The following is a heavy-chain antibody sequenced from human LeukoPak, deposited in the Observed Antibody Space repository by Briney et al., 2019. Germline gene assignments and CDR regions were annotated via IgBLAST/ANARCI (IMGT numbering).Heavy chain of an antibody. CDR2: ISSSGSTI. Sequence: PGGSLRLSCAASGFTFSSYEMNWVRQAPGEGLEWVSYISSSGSTIYYADSVKGRFTISRDNARNSLYLQMNSLRAEDTAVYYCARDPYSGTYGDTYYYYMDVWGKGTTVTISS. CDR1: GFTFSSYE. D-gene: IGHD1-26*01. V-gene: IGHV3-48*03. CDR3: ARDPYSGTYGDTYYYYMDV. J-gene: IGHJ6*03.